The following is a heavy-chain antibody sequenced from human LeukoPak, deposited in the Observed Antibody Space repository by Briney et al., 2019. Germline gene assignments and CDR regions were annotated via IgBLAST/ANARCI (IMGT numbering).Heavy chain of an antibody. CDR1: GGSFSDYY. CDR3: ARGNFEYVWGSYPLIW. Sequence: PSETLSLTCAVYGGSFSDYYWSWIRQPPGKGLEWIGEINHSGNTNYNPSLKSRVTISVDTSKNQFSLKLSSVTAADTAVYYCARGNFEYVWGSYPLIWWGQGTMVTVSS. D-gene: IGHD3-16*01. J-gene: IGHJ3*01. V-gene: IGHV4-34*01. CDR2: INHSGNT.